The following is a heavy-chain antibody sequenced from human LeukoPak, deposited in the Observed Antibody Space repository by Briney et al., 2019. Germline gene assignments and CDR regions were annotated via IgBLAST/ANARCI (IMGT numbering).Heavy chain of an antibody. CDR3: ARDGGWPGYFDI. D-gene: IGHD3-16*01. CDR2: IFTGGNT. Sequence: GSLRLSCGASGFTVSNHYMTWVRQAPGKGLEWVSVIFTGGNTYYTDSVMGRFTISRDNSKNTLYLQMNRLGTEDTAVYYCARDGGWPGYFDIWGQGTMVTVSS. V-gene: IGHV3-53*01. J-gene: IGHJ3*02. CDR1: GFTVSNHY.